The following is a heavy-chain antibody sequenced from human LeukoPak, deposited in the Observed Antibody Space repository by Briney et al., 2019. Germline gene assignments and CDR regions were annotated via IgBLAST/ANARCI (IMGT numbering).Heavy chain of an antibody. CDR2: ISGNGGST. CDR3: AKRSRRLTVVRGVPREDV. D-gene: IGHD3-10*01. Sequence: GSLRLSCAASGFTVSSNYMSWVRQAPGKGLEWVSAISGNGGSTYYADSVKGRFTISRDNSKNTLYLQMNSLRAEDTAVYYCAKRSRRLTVVRGVPREDVWGQGTSVTVSS. CDR1: GFTVSSNY. J-gene: IGHJ6*02. V-gene: IGHV3-23*01.